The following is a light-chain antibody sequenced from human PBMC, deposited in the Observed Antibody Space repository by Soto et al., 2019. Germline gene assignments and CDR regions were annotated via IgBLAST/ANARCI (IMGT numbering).Light chain of an antibody. J-gene: IGLJ1*01. CDR2: GNI. V-gene: IGLV1-40*01. CDR1: SSNIGAGYV. Sequence: QSVLTQPPSVSGAPGQRVTISCTGSSSNIGAGYVVHWYQQLPGTAPKLLIYGNINRPSGVPDRFSGSKSDTSASLAITGLQAEDEADDYCQSYDSSLSGYVFGTGTKVTVL. CDR3: QSYDSSLSGYV.